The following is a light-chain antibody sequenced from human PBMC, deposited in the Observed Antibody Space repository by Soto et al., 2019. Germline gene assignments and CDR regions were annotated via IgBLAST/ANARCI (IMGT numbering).Light chain of an antibody. Sequence: EIVLTQSPGTLSLSPGERATLSCRASQSVSSSYLAWYQQKPGQAPRLLIYGASSRATGIPDRFSGSGSGTDFTLTISSLQPEDFATYYCQQSYSTPITFGQGTRLE. CDR3: QQSYSTPIT. V-gene: IGKV3-20*01. CDR2: GAS. CDR1: QSVSSSY. J-gene: IGKJ5*01.